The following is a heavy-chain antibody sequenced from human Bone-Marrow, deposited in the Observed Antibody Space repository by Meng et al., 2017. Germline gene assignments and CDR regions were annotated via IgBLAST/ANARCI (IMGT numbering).Heavy chain of an antibody. CDR1: GYTFTGYY. V-gene: IGHV1-2*06. J-gene: IGHJ4*02. CDR2: INPNSGGT. CDR3: ALWGSGSYYNPPGFDY. Sequence: ASVKVSCKASGYTFTGYYMHWVRQAPGQGLEWMGRINPNSGGTNYAQKFQGRVTMTRDTSISTAYMELSRLRSDDPAVYYCALWGSGSYYNPPGFDYWGQGTLVTVSS. D-gene: IGHD3-10*01.